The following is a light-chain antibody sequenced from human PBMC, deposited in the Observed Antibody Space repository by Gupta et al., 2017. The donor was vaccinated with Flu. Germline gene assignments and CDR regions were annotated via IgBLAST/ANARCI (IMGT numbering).Light chain of an antibody. V-gene: IGKV3D-11*01. CDR2: DAS. Sequence: EIVLTQSPATLSLSPGERATISCRASQGVSSYLAWYQQKPGQAPRLLIYDASNGVTGIPARFSGSGPGTDFTLTISSLEPEDFAVYYCQQRSNWPLTFGGGTKVEIK. CDR1: QGVSSY. J-gene: IGKJ4*01. CDR3: QQRSNWPLT.